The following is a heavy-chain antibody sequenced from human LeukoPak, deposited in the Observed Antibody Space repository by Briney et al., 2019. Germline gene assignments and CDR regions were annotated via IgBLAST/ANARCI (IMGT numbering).Heavy chain of an antibody. CDR1: GYTFSNYD. J-gene: IGHJ6*02. V-gene: IGHV1-8*01. Sequence: ASVKVSCKASGYTFSNYDINWVRQATGQGLEWMGWRNPNSANTGYAQKFQGRVTMTRNTSINTAYMELSSLTSEDTAVYYCARGGTRYCTSTSCSDYHYYGMDVWGPGTTVTVSS. CDR2: RNPNSANT. D-gene: IGHD2-2*01. CDR3: ARGGTRYCTSTSCSDYHYYGMDV.